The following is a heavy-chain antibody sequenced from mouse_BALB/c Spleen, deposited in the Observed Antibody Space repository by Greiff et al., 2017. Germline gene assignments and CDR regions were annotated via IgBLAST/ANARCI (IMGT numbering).Heavy chain of an antibody. D-gene: IGHD1-1*01. CDR3: ARGVYYYGSSLDWFDY. CDR2: ISAGGSYT. V-gene: IGHV5-4*02. J-gene: IGHJ3*01. CDR1: GFTFSDYY. Sequence: EVQLQESGGGLVKPGGSLKLSCAASGFTFSDYYMYWVRQTPEKRLEWVATISAGGSYTYYPDSVKGRFTISRDNAKNNLYLQLSSLKSEDTAMYYCARGVYYYGSSLDWFDYWGQGTLVTVSA.